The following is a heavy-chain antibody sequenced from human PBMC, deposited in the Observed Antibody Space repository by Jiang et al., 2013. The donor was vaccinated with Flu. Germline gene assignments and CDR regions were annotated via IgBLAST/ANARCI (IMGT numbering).Heavy chain of an antibody. CDR3: ARDDGYGMDV. CDR2: ITHFNGYI. Sequence: GAEVKKTGSSVKISCKTFGYDFTYRNLHWVRQAPGQPLEWVGRITHFNGYINYAQKFQGRVTISRDMSINTAYLELSSLRSEDTAIYYCARDDGYGMDVWGKGTAVTVSS. V-gene: IGHV1-45*01. CDR1: GYDFTYRN. D-gene: IGHD3-16*01. J-gene: IGHJ6*04.